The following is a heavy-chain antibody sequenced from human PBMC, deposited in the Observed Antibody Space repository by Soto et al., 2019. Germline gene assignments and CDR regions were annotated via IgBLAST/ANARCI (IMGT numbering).Heavy chain of an antibody. V-gene: IGHV4-59*08. CDR3: ARRIVATQTFDP. D-gene: IGHD5-12*01. J-gene: IGHJ5*02. CDR1: GGSIISYY. Sequence: SETLSLTCTVSGGSIISYYWSWIRQPPVRGLEWIGFIYYAGSTKYNPSLNSRVTISVDTSKNQFSLTVTSVTAADTAVYYCARRIVATQTFDPCGQGTLVTVSS. CDR2: IYYAGST.